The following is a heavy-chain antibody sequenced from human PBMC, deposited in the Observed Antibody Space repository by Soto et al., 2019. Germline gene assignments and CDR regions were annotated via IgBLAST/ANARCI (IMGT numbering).Heavy chain of an antibody. Sequence: GASVKVSCKVSGYTLTELSMHWVRQAPGKGLEWMGGFDPEDGETIYAQKFQGRVTMTEDTSTDTAYMELSSLRSEDTAVYYCATRGIVVVPADPLPWYLDLWGRGTLVTVSS. D-gene: IGHD2-2*01. CDR2: FDPEDGET. J-gene: IGHJ2*01. V-gene: IGHV1-24*01. CDR1: GYTLTELS. CDR3: ATRGIVVVPADPLPWYLDL.